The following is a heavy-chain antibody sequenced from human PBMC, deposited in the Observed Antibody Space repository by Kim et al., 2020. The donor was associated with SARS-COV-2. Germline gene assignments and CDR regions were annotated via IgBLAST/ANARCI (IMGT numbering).Heavy chain of an antibody. V-gene: IGHV3-23*01. Sequence: GGSLSLSCVASGFTFDTYAMSWVRQAPGKGLEWVSVISGGGVNKFYADSVRGRFTISRDNSKNTLYLQMNSLRDEDTAHYYCAKMVVMEAYNYYYYYGM. J-gene: IGHJ6*01. D-gene: IGHD3-22*01. CDR1: GFTFDTYA. CDR2: ISGGGVNK. CDR3: AKMVVMEAYNYYYYYGM.